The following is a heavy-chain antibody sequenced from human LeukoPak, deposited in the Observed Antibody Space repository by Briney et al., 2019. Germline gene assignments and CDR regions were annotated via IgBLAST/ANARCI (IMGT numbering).Heavy chain of an antibody. V-gene: IGHV4-30-2*02. Sequence: KPSETLSLTCTVSGDSISSGVYYWSWIRQPPGKGLEWIGYIYHYGSTFYNPSLKSRVTISVDTSKNQFSLKLSSVTAADTAVYYCATTPHLGGIYGDYALDDYWGQGTLVTVSS. D-gene: IGHD4-17*01. CDR1: GDSISSGVYY. CDR3: ATTPHLGGIYGDYALDDY. J-gene: IGHJ4*02. CDR2: IYHYGST.